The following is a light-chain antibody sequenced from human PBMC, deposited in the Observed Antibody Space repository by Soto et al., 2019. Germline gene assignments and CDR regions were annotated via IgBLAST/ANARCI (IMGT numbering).Light chain of an antibody. V-gene: IGKV1-39*01. J-gene: IGKJ1*01. Sequence: IQLTQSPSSLSASVGDRVTLACRASQSISSYLNWYQQKPGKAPKILIYAASSLQSGVPSRFSGSGAGTDFTLTISSLQPEDFATYYCQQSYSTPRTCGQGTKVDIK. CDR1: QSISSY. CDR3: QQSYSTPRT. CDR2: AAS.